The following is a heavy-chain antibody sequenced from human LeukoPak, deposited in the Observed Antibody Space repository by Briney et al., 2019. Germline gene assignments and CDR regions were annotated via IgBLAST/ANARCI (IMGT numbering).Heavy chain of an antibody. J-gene: IGHJ4*02. CDR3: ARDGYGVFRGGYFDD. CDR1: GFTFSDYY. D-gene: IGHD4-17*01. V-gene: IGHV3-11*04. Sequence: GGSLRLSCAASGFTFSDYYMSWIRQAPGKGLEWVSYISSSGSSIYYADSVKGRFTISRDNARKSLYLQMNRLRAEDTAVYYCARDGYGVFRGGYFDDWGQGTLVTDSS. CDR2: ISSSGSSI.